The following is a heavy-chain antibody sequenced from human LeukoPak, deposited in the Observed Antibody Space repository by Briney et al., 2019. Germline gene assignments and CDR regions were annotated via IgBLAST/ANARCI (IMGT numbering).Heavy chain of an antibody. Sequence: SETLSLTCAVYGGSFSGYYWSWIRQPPGKGLEWIGEINHSGSTNYNPSLKSRVTISVDTSKNQFSLKLSSVTAADTAVYYCARGRKTYGSGVSLDYWGQGTLVTVSS. J-gene: IGHJ4*02. CDR1: GGSFSGYY. D-gene: IGHD3-10*01. V-gene: IGHV4-34*01. CDR2: INHSGST. CDR3: ARGRKTYGSGVSLDY.